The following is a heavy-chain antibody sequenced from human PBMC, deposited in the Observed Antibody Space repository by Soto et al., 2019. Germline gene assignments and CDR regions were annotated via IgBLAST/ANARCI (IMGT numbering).Heavy chain of an antibody. CDR2: IDSRSSTT. D-gene: IGHD1-1*01. CDR3: VRDAVKVPAGEHTVHGDY. V-gene: IGHV3-48*01. Sequence: EVQLVESGGGLVQPGGSLRLSCVASGFSFSSYSMNWVRQAPGKGLEWLSYIDSRSSTTYYADSVKGRFTISRDNAKNSVFLEMNSLRAEDTAVYYSVRDAVKVPAGEHTVHGDYWGPGTLVTVSS. J-gene: IGHJ4*02. CDR1: GFSFSSYS.